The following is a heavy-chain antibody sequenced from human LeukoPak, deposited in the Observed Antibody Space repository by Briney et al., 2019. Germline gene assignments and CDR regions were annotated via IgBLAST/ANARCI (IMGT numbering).Heavy chain of an antibody. Sequence: ASVKVSCKASGYTFTTHDINWVRQATGQGLEWLGWMSPNSGDTGYAQKFQGRVTMTSDSSISTAYMDLSSLRSEDTAIYYCVRTPPNWGFDYWGQGTLVTVSS. CDR1: GYTFTTHD. D-gene: IGHD7-27*01. CDR2: MSPNSGDT. J-gene: IGHJ4*02. V-gene: IGHV1-8*01. CDR3: VRTPPNWGFDY.